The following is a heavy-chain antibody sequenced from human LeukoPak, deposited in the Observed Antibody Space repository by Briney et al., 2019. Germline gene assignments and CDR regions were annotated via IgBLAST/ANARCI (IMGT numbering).Heavy chain of an antibody. CDR2: IIPIFGTA. J-gene: IGHJ6*03. CDR1: GGTFSSYA. D-gene: IGHD6-6*01. Sequence: SVKVSCKASGGTFSSYAISWVRQAPGQGLEWMGGIIPIFGTANYAQKFQGRVTITTDESTSTAYMELSSLRSEDTAVYYCASLDMIAARRYYYYMDVWGKGTTVTVSS. CDR3: ASLDMIAARRYYYYMDV. V-gene: IGHV1-69*05.